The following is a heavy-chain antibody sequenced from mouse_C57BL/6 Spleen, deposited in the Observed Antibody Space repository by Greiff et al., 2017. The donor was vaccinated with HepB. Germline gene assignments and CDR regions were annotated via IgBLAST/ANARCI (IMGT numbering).Heavy chain of an antibody. D-gene: IGHD1-1*01. CDR3: ARSIYYYGSSYDYFDY. J-gene: IGHJ2*01. CDR1: GYAFSSYW. CDR2: IYPGDGDT. Sequence: QVQLQQSGAELVKPGASVKISCKASGYAFSSYWMNWVKQRPGKGLEWIGLIYPGDGDTNYNGKFKGKATLTADTSSSTAYMQLSSLTSEDSAVYFCARSIYYYGSSYDYFDYWGQGTTLTVSS. V-gene: IGHV1-80*01.